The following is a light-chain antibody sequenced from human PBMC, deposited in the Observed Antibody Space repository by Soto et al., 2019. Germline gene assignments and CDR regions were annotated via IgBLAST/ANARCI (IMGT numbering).Light chain of an antibody. J-gene: IGKJ2*01. CDR2: KFS. Sequence: DVVMTQSPLSLPVTLGQPASISCRSSHSLVYSDGIAYLNWFQQRPGQSPRRLIYKFSYRDSGVPDRFSGSGSGTDFTLRISRVEAEDVGVYYCMQGTRWPPYPFGQGTKLEIK. CDR3: MQGTRWPPYP. V-gene: IGKV2-30*01. CDR1: HSLVYSDGIAY.